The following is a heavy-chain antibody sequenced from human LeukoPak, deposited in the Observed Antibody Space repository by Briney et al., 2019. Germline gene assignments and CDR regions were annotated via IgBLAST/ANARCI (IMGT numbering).Heavy chain of an antibody. CDR3: ARGMGLVAGRDHLFDY. Sequence: GGSLRLSCAASGFTFSSYEMNWVRQAPGKGLEWVSYISCNGSTIYYADSVKGRFTISRDNAKNSLYLQMNSLRAEDTAVYYCARGMGLVAGRDHLFDYWGQGTLVTVSS. CDR1: GFTFSSYE. CDR2: ISCNGSTI. V-gene: IGHV3-48*03. D-gene: IGHD6-19*01. J-gene: IGHJ4*02.